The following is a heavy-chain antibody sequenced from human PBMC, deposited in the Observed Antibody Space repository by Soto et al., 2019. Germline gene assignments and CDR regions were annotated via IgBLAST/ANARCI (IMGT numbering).Heavy chain of an antibody. D-gene: IGHD6-6*01. CDR1: GGSFSGYY. CDR2: INHSGST. J-gene: IGHJ4*02. Sequence: QVQLQQWGAGLLKPSETLSLTCAVYGGSFSGYYWCWIRQPPGKGLEWIGEINHSGSTNYNPSLKSRVTISVATSKNQFSLKLRSVTAADTAVYYCARTSRFNYWGQGTLVTVSS. V-gene: IGHV4-34*01. CDR3: ARTSRFNY.